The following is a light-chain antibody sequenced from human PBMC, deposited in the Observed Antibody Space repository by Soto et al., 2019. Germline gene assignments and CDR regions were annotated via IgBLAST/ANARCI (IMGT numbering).Light chain of an antibody. J-gene: IGKJ2*01. CDR2: GAS. V-gene: IGKV3-20*01. CDR3: QQYGSSRSYT. Sequence: EIVLTQSPGTLSLSPGERATLSCRASQSISSVYLAWYQQKPGQAPRLLIYGASTRATCIPDRFSGSGSGTDFTLTISRLEPEDFAVYYCQQYGSSRSYTFGQGTNVELK. CDR1: QSISSVY.